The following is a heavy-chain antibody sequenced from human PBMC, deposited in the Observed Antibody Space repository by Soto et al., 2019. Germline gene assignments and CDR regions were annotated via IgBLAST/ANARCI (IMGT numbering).Heavy chain of an antibody. V-gene: IGHV4-59*02. CDR2: ISSAGST. Sequence: VQVQESGPGLVRPSETLSLTCSVSGASVGNNYWSWIXQTPGKGLEWIGCISSAGSTIYNPSLKXRLXXXXXXXXXXXXXXXXXXXXXXXXXXXXXRPEKFQDYGYDLWGQGIMVIVS. D-gene: IGHD2-21*01. CDR3: XRPEKFQDYGYDL. CDR1: GASVGNNY. J-gene: IGHJ3*01.